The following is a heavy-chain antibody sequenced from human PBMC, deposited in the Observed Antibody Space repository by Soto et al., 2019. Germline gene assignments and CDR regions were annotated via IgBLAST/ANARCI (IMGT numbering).Heavy chain of an antibody. CDR3: ARSEITGKPVRVYGVDV. J-gene: IGHJ6*02. V-gene: IGHV4-28*01. D-gene: IGHD2-8*02. CDR2: IYYSGST. Sequence: QVQLQESGPGLVKPSATLSLTCAVSGYSISNGNWWAWIRQLRGKGLEWIGYIYYSGSTFYNPSLQSGVTMSVDTSKNQFSRKLSSVTAVDTAIYYCARSEITGKPVRVYGVDVWGQGTTVTVSS. CDR1: GYSISNGNW.